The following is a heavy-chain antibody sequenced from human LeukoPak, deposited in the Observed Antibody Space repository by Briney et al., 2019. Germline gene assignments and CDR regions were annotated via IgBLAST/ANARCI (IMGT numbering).Heavy chain of an antibody. CDR3: ARDKFWSGYYPQADFDY. V-gene: IGHV3-21*01. CDR2: ISSSSSYI. Sequence: PGRSLRLSCAASGFTFSSYGMHWVRQAPGKGLEWVSSISSSSSYIYYADSVKGRFTISRDNAKNSLYLQMNSLRAEDTAVYYCARDKFWSGYYPQADFDYWSQGTLVTVSS. CDR1: GFTFSSYG. J-gene: IGHJ4*02. D-gene: IGHD3-3*01.